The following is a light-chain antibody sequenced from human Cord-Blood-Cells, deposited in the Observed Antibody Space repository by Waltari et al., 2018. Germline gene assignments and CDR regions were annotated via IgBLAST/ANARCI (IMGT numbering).Light chain of an antibody. V-gene: IGKV1-39*01. CDR3: QQSYSTPKS. CDR2: AAS. CDR1: QSISSY. J-gene: IGKJ1*01. Sequence: DIQMTKSQSSRSASLGDRVTITCRASQSISSYLNWYQQKPGKAPKLLIYAASSLQSGVPSRFSGSGSGTDFTLTISSLQPEDFATYYCQQSYSTPKSFGQGTKVEIK.